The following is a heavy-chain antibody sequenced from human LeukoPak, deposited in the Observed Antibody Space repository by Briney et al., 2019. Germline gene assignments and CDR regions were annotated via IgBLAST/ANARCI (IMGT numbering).Heavy chain of an antibody. J-gene: IGHJ5*02. V-gene: IGHV4-39*07. CDR2: IYYSGST. D-gene: IGHD3-22*01. CDR1: GGSISSSSYY. Sequence: SETLSLTCTVSGGSISSSSYYWGWIRQPPGKGLEWIGSIYYSGSTYYNPSLKSRVTISVDTSKNQFSLKLSSVTAADTAVYYCARDCGSSGYYYEGWFDPWGQGTLVTVSS. CDR3: ARDCGSSGYYYEGWFDP.